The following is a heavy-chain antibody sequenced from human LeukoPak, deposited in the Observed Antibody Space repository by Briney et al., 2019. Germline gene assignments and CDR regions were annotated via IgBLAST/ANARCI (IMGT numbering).Heavy chain of an antibody. Sequence: GGSLRLSCAASGFTFSSYWMHWVRQAPGKGLVWVSRINSDGSSTSYADSVKGRFTISRDNAKNTLYLQTNSLSAEDTAVYYCARAAGSYSKYYYYYMDVWGKGTTVTISS. CDR2: INSDGSST. CDR3: ARAAGSYSKYYYYYMDV. D-gene: IGHD1-26*01. J-gene: IGHJ6*03. V-gene: IGHV3-74*01. CDR1: GFTFSSYW.